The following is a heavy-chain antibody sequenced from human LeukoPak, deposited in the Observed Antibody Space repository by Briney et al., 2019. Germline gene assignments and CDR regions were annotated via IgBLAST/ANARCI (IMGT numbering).Heavy chain of an antibody. CDR1: GFTFSNIA. D-gene: IGHD3-9*01. J-gene: IGHJ4*02. Sequence: PGGSLRLSCAASGFTFSNIAMIWVRQAPGERLEWVSTISGSGESTYYTDSLKGRFTISRDNSKNTVYLHMNSLRAEDTAVYYCAKINGPVLTGKLDCWGQGTLVTVSS. CDR2: ISGSGEST. CDR3: AKINGPVLTGKLDC. V-gene: IGHV3-23*01.